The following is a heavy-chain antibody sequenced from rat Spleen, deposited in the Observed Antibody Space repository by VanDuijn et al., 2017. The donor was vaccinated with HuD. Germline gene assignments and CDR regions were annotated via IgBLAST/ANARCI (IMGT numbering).Heavy chain of an antibody. J-gene: IGHJ2*01. Sequence: EVQLVESGGGLVQPGRSLKLSCAASGFTFRDYAMAWVRQAPKMGLEWVATIIYDGSSTYYRDSVKGRFTISRDNAKSTLYLQMDSLRSEDTATYYCTRRVGTTHSFDYWGQGVMVTVSS. V-gene: IGHV5-17*01. CDR3: TRRVGTTHSFDY. CDR1: GFTFRDYA. D-gene: IGHD1-5*01. CDR2: IIYDGSST.